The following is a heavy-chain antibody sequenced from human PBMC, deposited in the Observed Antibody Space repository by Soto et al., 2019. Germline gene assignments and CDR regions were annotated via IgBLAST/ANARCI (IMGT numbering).Heavy chain of an antibody. CDR2: ISGSGGST. Sequence: RRLSCAASGFTFSSYAMSWVRQAPGKGLEWVSAISGSGGSTYYADSVKGRFTISRDNSKNTLYLQMNSLRAEDTAVYYCAKDKWMCSGGSCYSRGYFDYWGQGTLITVSS. CDR1: GFTFSSYA. D-gene: IGHD2-15*01. V-gene: IGHV3-23*01. J-gene: IGHJ4*02. CDR3: AKDKWMCSGGSCYSRGYFDY.